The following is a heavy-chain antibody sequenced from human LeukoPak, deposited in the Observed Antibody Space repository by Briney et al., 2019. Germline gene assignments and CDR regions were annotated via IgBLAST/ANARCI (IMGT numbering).Heavy chain of an antibody. D-gene: IGHD3-16*02. CDR1: GFSLSTSGVG. V-gene: IGHV2-5*02. CDR3: ARTLVDYVWGSYRYTGFDY. Sequence: SGPTLVKPTQTLTLTCTFSGFSLSTSGVGVGGIGQPPGKALEWLALIYWDDDKRYSPSLKSRLTITKDTSKNQVVLTMTNMDPVDTATYYCARTLVDYVWGSYRYTGFDYWGQGTLVTVSS. J-gene: IGHJ4*02. CDR2: IYWDDDK.